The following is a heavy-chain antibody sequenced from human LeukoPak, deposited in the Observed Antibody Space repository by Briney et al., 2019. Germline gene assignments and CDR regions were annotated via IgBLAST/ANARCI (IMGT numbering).Heavy chain of an antibody. D-gene: IGHD3-22*01. Sequence: GGALRLSCAASGFTFSSYSMNWVRQAPGKGLEWVSYISSSSSTIYYADSVKGRFTISRDNAKNSLYLQMNSLRAEDTAVYYCARAVYYDSSGYYYEPLNFDYWGQGTLVTVSS. CDR1: GFTFSSYS. V-gene: IGHV3-48*04. CDR2: ISSSSSTI. CDR3: ARAVYYDSSGYYYEPLNFDY. J-gene: IGHJ4*02.